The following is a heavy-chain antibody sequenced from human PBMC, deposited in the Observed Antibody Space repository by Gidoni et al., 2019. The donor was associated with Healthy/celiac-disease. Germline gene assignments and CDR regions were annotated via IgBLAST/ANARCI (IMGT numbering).Heavy chain of an antibody. Sequence: QVQLQESGPGLVKPSETLSLTCTVSAGSISRYYWSWIRQPPGKGLEWIGYIYYSGSTNYNPSLKSRVTISVDTSKNQFSLKLSSVTAADTAVYYCAREERGYDYIWGSYRGFDPWGQGTLVTVSS. V-gene: IGHV4-59*12. CDR3: AREERGYDYIWGSYRGFDP. J-gene: IGHJ5*02. CDR1: AGSISRYY. D-gene: IGHD3-16*02. CDR2: IYYSGST.